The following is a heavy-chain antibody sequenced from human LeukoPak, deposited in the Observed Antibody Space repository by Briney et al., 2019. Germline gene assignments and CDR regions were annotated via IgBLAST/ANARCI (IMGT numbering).Heavy chain of an antibody. CDR1: GFTFSDYY. CDR3: ARSRVGITIFGVVYWRRGGKIYGMDV. D-gene: IGHD3-3*01. V-gene: IGHV3-11*01. Sequence: GGSLRLSCAASGFTFSDYYMSWIRQAPGKGLEWVSYISSSGSTIYYADSVKGRFTISRDNATNTLYLQMNSLRAEDTAVYYWARSRVGITIFGVVYWRRGGKIYGMDVWGQGTTVTVSS. J-gene: IGHJ6*02. CDR2: ISSSGSTI.